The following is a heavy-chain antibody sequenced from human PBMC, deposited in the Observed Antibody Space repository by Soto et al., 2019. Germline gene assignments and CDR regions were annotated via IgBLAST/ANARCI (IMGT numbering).Heavy chain of an antibody. V-gene: IGHV3-23*01. D-gene: IGHD3-16*01. Sequence: EVQLLDSGGDLVQPGGSLRLSCAASGFTFNNYDMSWVRQAPGKGLEWVSTLSDTTYYADSVRGRFTISRDTSGSTLYLQMNSRGVDDTAVYYCPGSWGPGRTFFDHWAREPWSPSPQ. CDR3: PGSWGPGRTFFDH. CDR2: LSDTT. J-gene: IGHJ4*02. CDR1: GFTFNNYD.